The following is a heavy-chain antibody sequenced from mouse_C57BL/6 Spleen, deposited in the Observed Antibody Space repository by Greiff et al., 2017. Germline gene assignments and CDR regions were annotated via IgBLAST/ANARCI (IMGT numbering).Heavy chain of an antibody. D-gene: IGHD3-2*02. CDR1: GYTFTSYT. Sequence: QVQLQQSGAELARPGASVKMSCKASGYTFTSYTMHWVKQRPGQGLEWIGYINPSSGYTKYNQKFKDKATLTADKSSSTAYMQLSCLTSEDSAVYYCARGSSGYKAMDYWGQGTSVTVSS. V-gene: IGHV1-4*01. J-gene: IGHJ4*01. CDR3: ARGSSGYKAMDY. CDR2: INPSSGYT.